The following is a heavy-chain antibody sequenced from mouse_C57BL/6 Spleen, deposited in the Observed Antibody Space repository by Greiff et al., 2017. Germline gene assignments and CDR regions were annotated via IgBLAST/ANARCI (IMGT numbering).Heavy chain of an antibody. V-gene: IGHV1-80*01. CDR1: GYAFSSYW. D-gene: IGHD1-1*01. CDR3: ARGGLLRYFDY. Sequence: VQLQQSGAELVKPGASVKISCKASGYAFSSYWMNWVKQRPGKGLEGIGQIYPGDGDTNYNGKFKGKATLTADKSSSTAYMQLSSLTSEDSAVYFCARGGLLRYFDYWGQGTTLTVSS. J-gene: IGHJ2*01. CDR2: IYPGDGDT.